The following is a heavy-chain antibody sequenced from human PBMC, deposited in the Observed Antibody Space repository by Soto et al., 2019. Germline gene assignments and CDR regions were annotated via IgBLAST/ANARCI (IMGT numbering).Heavy chain of an antibody. D-gene: IGHD3-10*01. Sequence: SETLSLTCAVYGGSFSGYYWSWIRQPPGKGLEWIGEINHSGSTNYNPSIKSRVTISVDTSKNQFSLKLSSVTAADTAVYYCTRALLSRTGSDYYYYGMDVWGQGTTVTVSS. V-gene: IGHV4-34*01. CDR2: INHSGST. CDR1: GGSFSGYY. CDR3: TRALLSRTGSDYYYYGMDV. J-gene: IGHJ6*02.